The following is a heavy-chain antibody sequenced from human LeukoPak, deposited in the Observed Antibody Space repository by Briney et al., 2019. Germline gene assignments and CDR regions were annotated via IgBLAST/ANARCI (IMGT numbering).Heavy chain of an antibody. Sequence: PSQTLSLTCTVSGGSISSGDYYWRWIRQPPGKGLEWIGYIYYSGSTYYNPSLKSRVTISVDTSKNQFSLKLGSVTAADTAVYYCASYYDPYYFDYWGQGTLVTVSS. CDR3: ASYYDPYYFDY. CDR2: IYYSGST. D-gene: IGHD1-26*01. V-gene: IGHV4-30-4*08. J-gene: IGHJ4*02. CDR1: GGSISSGDYY.